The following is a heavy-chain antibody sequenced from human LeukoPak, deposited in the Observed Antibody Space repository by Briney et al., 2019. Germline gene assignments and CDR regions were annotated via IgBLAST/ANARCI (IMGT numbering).Heavy chain of an antibody. CDR1: GFTFSDHY. CDR3: ARFSAMDV. CDR2: ISRSGGTI. Sequence: GGSLRLACAAPGFTFSDHYMSWIRQAPGKGLEWVSYISRSGGTIYYADSVKGRFTISRDNAKNSLYLQMNSLRAEDTAVYYCARFSAMDVWGQGTTVTVSS. J-gene: IGHJ6*02. V-gene: IGHV3-11*01.